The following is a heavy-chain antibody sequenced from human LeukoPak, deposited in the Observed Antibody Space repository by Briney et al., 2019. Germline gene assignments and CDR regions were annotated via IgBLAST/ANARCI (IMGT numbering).Heavy chain of an antibody. CDR2: IIPILGIA. V-gene: IGHV1-69*16. CDR1: GGTFSSYT. D-gene: IGHD3-9*01. CDR3: ARENYDILTGYYVRYYYYYMDV. J-gene: IGHJ6*03. Sequence: SVKVSCKASGGTFSSYTISWVRQAPGQGLEWMGRIIPILGIANYAQKFQGRVTITTDESTSTAYMELSSLRSEDTAVYYCARENYDILTGYYVRYYYYYMDVWGKGTTVTVSS.